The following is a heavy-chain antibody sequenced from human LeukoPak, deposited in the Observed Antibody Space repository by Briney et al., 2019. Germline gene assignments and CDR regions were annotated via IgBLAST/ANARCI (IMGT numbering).Heavy chain of an antibody. CDR3: ARLTRESSGSYYGFYYYYGMDV. CDR2: IYTSGST. CDR1: GGSISSYF. D-gene: IGHD1-26*01. J-gene: IGHJ6*02. V-gene: IGHV4-4*07. Sequence: SETLSLTCTVSGGSISSYFWSWIRQPAGKGLEWIGRIYTSGSTNYNPSLKSRVTMSVDTSKNQFSLKLSSVTAADTAVYYCARLTRESSGSYYGFYYYYGMDVWGQGTTVTVSS.